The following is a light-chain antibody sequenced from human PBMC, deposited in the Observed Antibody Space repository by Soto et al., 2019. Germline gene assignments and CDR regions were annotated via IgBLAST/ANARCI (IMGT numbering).Light chain of an antibody. V-gene: IGKV3-20*01. CDR2: YTS. Sequence: EIVLTQSPGTLSLSPGERATLACRASQSVSSSYLAWYQQKPGQAPRLLIYYTSTRATGFPARFSGGGSGTEFTLTISSLEPEDFAVYYCQQYHNWPAFGQGTKVDIK. CDR1: QSVSSSY. J-gene: IGKJ1*01. CDR3: QQYHNWPA.